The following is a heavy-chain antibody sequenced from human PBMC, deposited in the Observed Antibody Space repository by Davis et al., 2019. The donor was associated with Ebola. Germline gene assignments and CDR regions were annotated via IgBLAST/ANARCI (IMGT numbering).Heavy chain of an antibody. D-gene: IGHD6-19*01. CDR1: GYTFTGYY. CDR2: INPYNGAT. CDR3: AKRDSSGHYYFDY. Sequence: ASVQVSCKASGYTFTGYYMHWVRQAPGQGLAWMGRINPYNGATNYAQKFQGRVTMTRDTSISTVYMGLSWLRSDDTAVYYCAKRDSSGHYYFDYWGQGTLVTVSS. J-gene: IGHJ4*02. V-gene: IGHV1-2*06.